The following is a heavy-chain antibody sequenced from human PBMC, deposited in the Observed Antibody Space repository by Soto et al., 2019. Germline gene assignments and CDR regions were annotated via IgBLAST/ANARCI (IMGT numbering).Heavy chain of an antibody. CDR3: AKDRAAARPVPWGFFDL. D-gene: IGHD6-6*01. Sequence: EVQLLESGGGLVQPGGSLRLSCAASGFTFSSYAMSWVRQAPGKGLEWVSAISGSGGSTYYADSVKGRFTISRDNSKNTLYLQMNSLRAEDTAVYYCAKDRAAARPVPWGFFDLWGRGTLVTVSS. CDR2: ISGSGGST. V-gene: IGHV3-23*01. J-gene: IGHJ2*01. CDR1: GFTFSSYA.